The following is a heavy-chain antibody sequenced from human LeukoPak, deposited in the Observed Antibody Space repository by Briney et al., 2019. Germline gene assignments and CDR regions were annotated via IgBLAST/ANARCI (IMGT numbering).Heavy chain of an antibody. J-gene: IGHJ5*02. CDR2: IYCSGST. Sequence: SETLSLTWTVSGGSISSYYCSSIRQPPGKGLEWIGYIYCSGSTNYNPSLKSRVTISVDTSKNQFSLKLSSVTAADTAVYYCARHHIAAALNWFDPWGQGTLVTVSS. CDR1: GGSISSYY. CDR3: ARHHIAAALNWFDP. V-gene: IGHV4-59*08. D-gene: IGHD6-13*01.